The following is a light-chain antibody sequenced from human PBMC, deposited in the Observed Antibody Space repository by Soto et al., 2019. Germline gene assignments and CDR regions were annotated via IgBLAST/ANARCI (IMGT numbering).Light chain of an antibody. CDR1: QSVSSSY. Sequence: EIVLTQSPATLSLSPGERATLSCRASQSVSSSYLAWYQQKPGQAPRLLIYGPSSRATGIPDRFSGSGSGTDFTLTISRLEPEDFAVYYCQQYGSSPVFGPGTKVDIK. V-gene: IGKV3-20*01. CDR2: GPS. CDR3: QQYGSSPV. J-gene: IGKJ3*01.